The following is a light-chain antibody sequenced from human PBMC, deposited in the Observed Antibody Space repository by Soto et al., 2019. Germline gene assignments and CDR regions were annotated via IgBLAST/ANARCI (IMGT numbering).Light chain of an antibody. V-gene: IGKV1-39*01. CDR2: AAS. J-gene: IGKJ1*01. Sequence: DIQMTQSPSSLSASVGDRVTITCRASQSISNFLNWYQQNPGKAPKLLIYAASSLQSGVPSRFSGSGSGTDFTLTISSLQPEDFATYYCQQTYITPTWTFGQGTKVEIK. CDR3: QQTYITPTWT. CDR1: QSISNF.